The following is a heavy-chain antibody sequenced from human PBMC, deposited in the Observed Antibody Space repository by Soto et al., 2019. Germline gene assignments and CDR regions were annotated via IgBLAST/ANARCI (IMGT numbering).Heavy chain of an antibody. J-gene: IGHJ3*02. V-gene: IGHV3-23*01. D-gene: IGHD3-10*01. CDR2: MSGSGGST. Sequence: EVQLLESGGGLVQPGGSLSLSCAASGFTFSSYAMSWVRQATGKGLEWVSAMSGSGGSTYYADYVKGRFTMSRENSKNTLYRQMNSLRSEDTAVYYCAKTYYCSDLRSAFDIWGQGTMVTVSS. CDR3: AKTYYCSDLRSAFDI. CDR1: GFTFSSYA.